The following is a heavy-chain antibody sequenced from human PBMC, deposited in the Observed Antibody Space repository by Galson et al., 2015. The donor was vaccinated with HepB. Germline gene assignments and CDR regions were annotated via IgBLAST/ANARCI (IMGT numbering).Heavy chain of an antibody. V-gene: IGHV3-21*06. CDR3: ARDPEFLGLTMVRGALDY. Sequence: SLRLSCAASGFTFSSYSMNWVRQAPGKGLEWVSSISSSSTYIYYADSVKGRFTISRDNAKNSLYLQMNSLRAEDTAVYYCARDPEFLGLTMVRGALDYWGQGTLVTVSS. CDR2: ISSSSTYI. D-gene: IGHD3-10*01. CDR1: GFTFSSYS. J-gene: IGHJ4*02.